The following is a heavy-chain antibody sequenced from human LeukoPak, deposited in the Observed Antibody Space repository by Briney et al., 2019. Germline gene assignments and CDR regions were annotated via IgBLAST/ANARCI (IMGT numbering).Heavy chain of an antibody. J-gene: IGHJ4*02. CDR2: INSRNDTI. Sequence: PGGSLRLSCAASGFTFSTYSMNWVRQAPGKGLEWVSYINSRNDTIYYADSVKGRFTISRDNAKDSLYLQMNSRRDEGTAVYYCARESYTYDDYWGQGTLVGVSS. D-gene: IGHD5-18*01. V-gene: IGHV3-48*02. CDR1: GFTFSTYS. CDR3: ARESYTYDDY.